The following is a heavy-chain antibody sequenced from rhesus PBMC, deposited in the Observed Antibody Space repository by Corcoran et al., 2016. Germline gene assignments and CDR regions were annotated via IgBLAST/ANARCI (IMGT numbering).Heavy chain of an antibody. CDR2: IYGGSGST. Sequence: QVQLQESGPGLVKPSETLSLTCAGSGRSISSTNWWSCIGQSPGKGLELIGYIYGGSGSTSYHPSLKRRVTISTDTSKNQFSLKLSSVTAADTAVYYCARLVFWSDYYFDYWGQGVLVTVSS. D-gene: IGHD3-22*01. J-gene: IGHJ4*01. CDR3: ARLVFWSDYYFDY. V-gene: IGHV4S7*01. CDR1: GRSISSTNW.